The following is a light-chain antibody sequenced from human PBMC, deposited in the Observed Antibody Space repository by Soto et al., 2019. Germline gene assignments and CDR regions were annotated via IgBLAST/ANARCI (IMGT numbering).Light chain of an antibody. J-gene: IGLJ1*01. Sequence: QSVLTQPASVSGSPGQSITISCTGTSSDVGSYNLVSWYQQHPRKAPKLIIYEDSKRPSGVSNRFSGSKSGNTASLTISGLQTEDEADYYCCSYADSSTYVFGTGTKVTV. CDR2: EDS. CDR3: CSYADSSTYV. V-gene: IGLV2-23*01. CDR1: SSDVGSYNL.